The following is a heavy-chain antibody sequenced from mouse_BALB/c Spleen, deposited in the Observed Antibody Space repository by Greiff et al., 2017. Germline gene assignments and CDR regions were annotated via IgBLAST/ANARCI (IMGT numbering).Heavy chain of an antibody. J-gene: IGHJ4*01. Sequence: VQLQQSGAELARPGASVKLSCKASGYTFTSYWMQWVKQRPGQGLEWIGAIYPGDGDTRYTQKFKGKATLTADKSSSTAYMQLSSLASEDSAVYYCATYYYGSSWDYWGQGTSVTVSS. CDR2: IYPGDGDT. CDR3: ATYYYGSSWDY. CDR1: GYTFTSYW. D-gene: IGHD1-1*01. V-gene: IGHV1-87*01.